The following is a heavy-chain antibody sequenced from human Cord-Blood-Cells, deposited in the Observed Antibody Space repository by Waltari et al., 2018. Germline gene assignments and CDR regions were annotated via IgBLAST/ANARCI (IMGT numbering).Heavy chain of an antibody. D-gene: IGHD3-3*01. Sequence: QLQLQESGPGLVKPSETLSLTCTVSGGSISSSSYYWGWIRQPPGKGVEWIGSIYYSGSTYYNPSLKRRVTISVDTSKNQFSLKLSSVTAADTAVYYCSRRPSVTIFGVVSTDYWGQGTLVTVSS. J-gene: IGHJ4*02. CDR3: SRRPSVTIFGVVSTDY. CDR1: GGSISSSSYY. CDR2: IYYSGST. V-gene: IGHV4-39*01.